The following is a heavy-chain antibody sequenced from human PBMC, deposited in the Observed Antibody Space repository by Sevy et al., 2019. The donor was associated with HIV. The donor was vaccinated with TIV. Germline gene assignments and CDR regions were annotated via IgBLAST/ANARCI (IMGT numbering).Heavy chain of an antibody. V-gene: IGHV3-33*01. D-gene: IGHD5-18*01. CDR1: GFTFSSYG. Sequence: GGSLRLSCAASGFTFSSYGMHWVRQAPGKGLEWVAVIWYDGSNKYYEDCVKGRFTISRDNSKNTLYLQMNSLRAEDTAVYYCARGGYSYGYPYYFDYWGQGTLVTVSS. J-gene: IGHJ4*02. CDR3: ARGGYSYGYPYYFDY. CDR2: IWYDGSNK.